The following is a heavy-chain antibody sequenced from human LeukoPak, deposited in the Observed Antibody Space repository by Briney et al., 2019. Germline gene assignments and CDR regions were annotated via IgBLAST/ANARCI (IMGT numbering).Heavy chain of an antibody. D-gene: IGHD3-10*01. CDR1: GITFSSYA. CDR3: AKESTYYYGSGSYLAG. CDR2: ISGGGGWT. V-gene: IGHV3-23*01. Sequence: GGSLRLSCAASGITFSSYAMTWVRQAPGKGLEWVSSISGGGGWTYYADSVKGRFTISRDNSKNTLYLQMNSLRAEDTAIYYCAKESTYYYGSGSYLAGWGQGTLVPVSS. J-gene: IGHJ4*02.